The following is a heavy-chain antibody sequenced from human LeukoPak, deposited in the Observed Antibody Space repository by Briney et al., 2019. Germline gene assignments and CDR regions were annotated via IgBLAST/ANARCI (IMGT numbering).Heavy chain of an antibody. CDR1: GGSISSSSYY. CDR3: ARDDDGGNDAFDI. D-gene: IGHD4-23*01. J-gene: IGHJ3*02. V-gene: IGHV4-39*02. Sequence: SETLSPTCTVSGGSISSSSYYWGWIRQPPGKGLQWIGSIYHSGSSYYNPSLKSRVSMSVDTSKNQFSLQLRTLTAADTAVYYSARDDDGGNDAFDIWGQGTMVTVSS. CDR2: IYHSGSS.